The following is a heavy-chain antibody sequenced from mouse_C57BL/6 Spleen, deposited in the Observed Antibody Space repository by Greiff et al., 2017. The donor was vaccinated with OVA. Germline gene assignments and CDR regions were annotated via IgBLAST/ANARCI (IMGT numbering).Heavy chain of an antibody. CDR1: GYSITSGYY. V-gene: IGHV3-6*01. Sequence: ESGPGLVKPSQSLSLTCSVTGYSITSGYYWNWIRQFPGNKLEWMGYISYDGSNNYNPSLKNRISITRDTSKNQFFLKLNSVTTEDTATYYCAREEYSNYFDYWGQGTTLTVSS. J-gene: IGHJ2*01. CDR2: ISYDGSN. D-gene: IGHD2-5*01. CDR3: AREEYSNYFDY.